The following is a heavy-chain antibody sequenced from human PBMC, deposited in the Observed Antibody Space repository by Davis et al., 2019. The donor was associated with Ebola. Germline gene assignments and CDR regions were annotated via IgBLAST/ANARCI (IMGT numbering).Heavy chain of an antibody. CDR2: ISSSGSTI. D-gene: IGHD1-26*01. CDR1: GFTFSSYE. J-gene: IGHJ6*02. Sequence: GESLKISCAASGFTFSSYEMNWVRQAPGKGLEWISYISSSGSTIYYADSVKGRFTISRDDAKNSLYLQMNSLRAEDTAVYYCARDRGVGAKLHYYYYAMDVWGQGTTVTVSS. V-gene: IGHV3-48*03. CDR3: ARDRGVGAKLHYYYYAMDV.